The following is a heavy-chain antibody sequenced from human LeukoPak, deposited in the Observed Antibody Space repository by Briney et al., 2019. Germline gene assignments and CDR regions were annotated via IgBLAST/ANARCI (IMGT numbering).Heavy chain of an antibody. J-gene: IGHJ4*02. CDR3: ARDLASGKYYSYFDY. Sequence: SETLSLTCTVSGGSVSNYYWSWVRQPPGKGLEWIGYIYYSGTTSYNPSLKSRLTISVDTSKNQFSLKLSSVTAADTAVYYCARDLASGKYYSYFDYWGQGTLVTVSS. D-gene: IGHD1-26*01. V-gene: IGHV4-59*02. CDR2: IYYSGTT. CDR1: GGSVSNYY.